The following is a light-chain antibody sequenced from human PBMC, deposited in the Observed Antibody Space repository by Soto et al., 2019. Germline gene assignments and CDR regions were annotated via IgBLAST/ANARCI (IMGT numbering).Light chain of an antibody. CDR3: ISYTSSSTLGV. CDR2: EVN. CDR1: SSDVGGYNY. Sequence: QSVLTQPASVSGSPGQSITISCTGTSSDVGGYNYVSWYQQHPGKAPKLMIYEVNNRPSGVSNRFSGSKSGSTASLTISGLQAEDEADYYCISYTSSSTLGVFGTGTKVTVL. V-gene: IGLV2-14*01. J-gene: IGLJ1*01.